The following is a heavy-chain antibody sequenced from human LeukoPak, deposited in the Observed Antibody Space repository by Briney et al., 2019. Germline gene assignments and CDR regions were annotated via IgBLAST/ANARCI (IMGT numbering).Heavy chain of an antibody. D-gene: IGHD5-12*01. V-gene: IGHV4-39*01. CDR1: GGSISSSSYY. J-gene: IGHJ4*02. CDR3: ATSGYDTSPEY. CDR2: IYYSGST. Sequence: KPSETLSLTCTVSGGSISSSSYYWGWIRQPPGKGLEWIGSIYYSGSTYYNPSLKSRGTISVDTSKNQFSLKLSSVTAADTAVYYCATSGYDTSPEYWGQGTLVTVSS.